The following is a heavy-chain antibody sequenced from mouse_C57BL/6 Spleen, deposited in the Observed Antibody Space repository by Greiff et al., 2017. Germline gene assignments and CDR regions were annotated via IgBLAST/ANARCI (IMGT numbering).Heavy chain of an antibody. CDR2: IDPSDSET. Sequence: VQLQQPGAELVRPGSSVKLSCKASGYTFPSYWMHWVKQRPIQGLEWIGNIDPSDSETHYNQKFKDKATLTVDKSSSTAYMQLSSLTSEDSAVYYCARSDYGNYDWYFDVWGTGTTVTVSS. CDR3: ARSDYGNYDWYFDV. J-gene: IGHJ1*03. V-gene: IGHV1-52*01. CDR1: GYTFPSYW. D-gene: IGHD2-1*01.